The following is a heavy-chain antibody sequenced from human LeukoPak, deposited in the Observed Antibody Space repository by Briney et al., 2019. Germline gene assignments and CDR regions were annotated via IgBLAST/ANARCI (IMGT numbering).Heavy chain of an antibody. CDR3: ARAWGYYGSLFDP. D-gene: IGHD3-10*01. J-gene: IGHJ5*02. CDR2: INHSGST. V-gene: IGHV4-34*01. CDR1: GGSFSGYY. Sequence: SETLSLTCAVYGGSFSGYYWSWIRQPPGKGLEWIGEINHSGSTNYNPSLKSRVTISVDTSKNQFSLKLNSVTPEDTAVYYCARAWGYYGSLFDPWGQGTLVTVSS.